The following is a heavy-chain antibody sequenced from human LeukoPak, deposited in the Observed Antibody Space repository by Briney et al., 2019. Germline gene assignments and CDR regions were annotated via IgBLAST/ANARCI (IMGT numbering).Heavy chain of an antibody. CDR3: ARGPGSSSWNPYDAFDI. D-gene: IGHD6-13*01. CDR1: GGPFSSYA. CDR2: IIPIFGTA. V-gene: IGHV1-69*05. J-gene: IGHJ3*02. Sequence: SVKVSCNASGGPFSSYAISWVRPAPGQGLEWMGGIIPIFGTANYAQKFQGRVTITTDESTSTAYMELSSLRSEDTAVYYCARGPGSSSWNPYDAFDIWGQGTMVTVSS.